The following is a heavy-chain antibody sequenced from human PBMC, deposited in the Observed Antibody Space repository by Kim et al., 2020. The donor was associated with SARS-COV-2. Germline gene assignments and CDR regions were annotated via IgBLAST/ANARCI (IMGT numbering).Heavy chain of an antibody. CDR3: ARARPRGVPWIQLWLQSRGSYWFDP. CDR1: GYTFTSYA. Sequence: ASVKVSCKASGYTFTSYAMHWVRQAPGQRLEWMGWINAGNGNTKYSQKFQGRVTITRDTSASTAYMELSSLRSEDTAVYYCARARPRGVPWIQLWLQSRGSYWFDPWGQGTLVTVSS. J-gene: IGHJ5*02. D-gene: IGHD5-18*01. CDR2: INAGNGNT. V-gene: IGHV1-3*01.